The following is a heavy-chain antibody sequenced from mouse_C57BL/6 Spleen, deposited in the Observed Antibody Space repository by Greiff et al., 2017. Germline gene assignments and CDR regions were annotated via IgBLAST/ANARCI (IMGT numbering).Heavy chain of an antibody. D-gene: IGHD2-12*01. V-gene: IGHV1-82*01. CDR1: GYAFSSSW. J-gene: IGHJ2*01. CDR3: ARWGPYYSALDY. CDR2: IYPGDGDT. Sequence: QVQLQQSGPELVKPGASVKISCKASGYAFSSSWMNWVKQRPGTGLEWLGRIYPGDGDTNYNGKFKGKATLTADKSSSTAYMQLSSLTSEDSAVYFCARWGPYYSALDYWGQGTTLTVSS.